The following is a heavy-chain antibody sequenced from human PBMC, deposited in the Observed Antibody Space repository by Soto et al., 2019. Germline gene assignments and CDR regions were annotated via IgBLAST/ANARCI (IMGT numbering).Heavy chain of an antibody. CDR1: GGSISSSTYY. J-gene: IGHJ4*02. V-gene: IGHV4-39*01. CDR2: IYYSGST. CDR3: ASYCSSAKCYWRSFDY. Sequence: SETLSLTCTVSGGSISSSTYYWGWIRQPPGKGLEWIGNIYYSGSTYYNSSLKSRVTISVDTSKNQFPLQLSSVTAADTAVYYCASYCSSAKCYWRSFDYWGQGTLVTVSS. D-gene: IGHD2-15*01.